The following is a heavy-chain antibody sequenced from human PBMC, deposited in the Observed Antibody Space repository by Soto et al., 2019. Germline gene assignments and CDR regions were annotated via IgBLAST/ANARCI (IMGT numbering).Heavy chain of an antibody. CDR2: ISGSGGST. Sequence: PGGSLRLSCAASGFTFSSYAMSWVRQAPGKGLEWVSAISGSGGSTYYADSVKGRFTISRDNSKNTLYLQMNSLRAEDTAVYYCAKEGNLGIQLSYPGTFDPWGQGTLVTVSS. J-gene: IGHJ5*02. D-gene: IGHD5-18*01. CDR1: GFTFSSYA. CDR3: AKEGNLGIQLSYPGTFDP. V-gene: IGHV3-23*01.